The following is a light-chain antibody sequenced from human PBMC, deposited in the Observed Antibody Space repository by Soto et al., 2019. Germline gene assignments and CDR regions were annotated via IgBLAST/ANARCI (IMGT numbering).Light chain of an antibody. CDR3: QQRSNGPPIS. CDR2: DAS. V-gene: IGKV3-11*01. J-gene: IGKJ5*01. Sequence: IVLTLYKATLSLSPGERSTLSCMASQSVSSYLAWYQQKPGQAPRLLIYDASNRATGIPARFSGSGSGTDFTLTISILEPEDFAVHYCQQRSNGPPISFAQGTRLEIK. CDR1: QSVSSY.